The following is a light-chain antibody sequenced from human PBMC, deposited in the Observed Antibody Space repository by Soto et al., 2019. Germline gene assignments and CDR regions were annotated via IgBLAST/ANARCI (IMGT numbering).Light chain of an antibody. CDR1: QSVSSSY. J-gene: IGKJ4*01. CDR2: GAS. Sequence: EIVLTQSPGTLSLSPGERATLSCRASQSVSSSYLAWYQQKPGQAPRLLIYGASSRATGIPDRFSGSGSGTDFTLTISRLEPEDCAVYYCQLYGSSPLTFGRDQGGDQT. CDR3: QLYGSSPLT. V-gene: IGKV3-20*01.